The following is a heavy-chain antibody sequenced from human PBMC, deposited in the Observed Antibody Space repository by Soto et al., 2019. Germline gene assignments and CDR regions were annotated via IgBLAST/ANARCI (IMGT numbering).Heavy chain of an antibody. V-gene: IGHV4-4*07. CDR1: GDSFSSYY. J-gene: IGHJ4*02. CDR3: ARETYYYDSSGFLGFDY. CDR2: IFPGGSA. Sequence: SETLSLTCSVSGDSFSSYYWTWIRQPAGKGLEWIGRIFPGGSANYNPSLRSRVTMSADTSKNQFSLRLTSVTAADTAIYYCARETYYYDSSGFLGFDYWGQGTLVPVSS. D-gene: IGHD3-22*01.